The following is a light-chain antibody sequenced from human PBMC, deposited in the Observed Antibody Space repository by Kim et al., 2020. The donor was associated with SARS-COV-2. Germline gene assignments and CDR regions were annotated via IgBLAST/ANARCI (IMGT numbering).Light chain of an antibody. J-gene: IGKJ1*01. CDR2: DAS. Sequence: LSPGQRSTLSRMASQRISTELAWDQQKPGQAPRLFIYDASNRTTGIPAMCSGSGSGTVFTLTVSSLEPVDSSFYQCQQRNKWPRTFGQGTKVEVK. CDR3: QQRNKWPRT. CDR1: QRISTE. V-gene: IGKV3-11*01.